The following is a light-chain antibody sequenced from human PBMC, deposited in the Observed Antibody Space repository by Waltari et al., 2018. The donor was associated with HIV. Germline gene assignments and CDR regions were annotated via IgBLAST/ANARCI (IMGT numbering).Light chain of an antibody. V-gene: IGLV1-40*01. Sequence: QSVLTQPPSVSGAPGQRVTISCTGSSSNIGAGYDVHWYQQLPGTAPKLLIYGNSKRPAGVPDRCAGSKAGTSASLAIPGLQAEDEADYYCQSYDSSLSGSVFGGGTKLTVL. CDR3: QSYDSSLSGSV. CDR2: GNS. CDR1: SSNIGAGYD. J-gene: IGLJ2*01.